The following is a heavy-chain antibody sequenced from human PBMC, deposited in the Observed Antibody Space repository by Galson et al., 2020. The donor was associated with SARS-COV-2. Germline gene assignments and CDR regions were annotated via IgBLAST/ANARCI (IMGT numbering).Heavy chain of an antibody. CDR3: AGRVAGAGSLHI. CDR2: TYYRSQWST. V-gene: IGHV6-1*01. J-gene: IGHJ3*02. Sequence: SETLSLTCAISGDSFSSNSAAWNWIRQSPSRGLEWLGRTYYRSQWSTDYAVSVKSRITINPDTSKNQFSLQLNSVTPEDTAIYYCAGRVAGAGSLHIWGQGTMVIFSS. D-gene: IGHD6-13*01. CDR1: GDSFSSNSAA.